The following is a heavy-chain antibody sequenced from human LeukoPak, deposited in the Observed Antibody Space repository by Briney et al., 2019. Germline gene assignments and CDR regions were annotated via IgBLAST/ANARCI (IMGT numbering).Heavy chain of an antibody. V-gene: IGHV3-30*18. CDR2: ISYDGSNK. CDR1: GITFSSYC. CDR3: AKDFSWTWTPLSD. Sequence: GGSLRLSCAASGITFSSYCIHWVRQAPGKVLEWVAVISYDGSNKYYADSVKGRFTISRDNSKNTLYLQMNSLRAEDTAVYYCAKDFSWTWTPLSDWGQGTLVTVSS. D-gene: IGHD2/OR15-2a*01. J-gene: IGHJ4*02.